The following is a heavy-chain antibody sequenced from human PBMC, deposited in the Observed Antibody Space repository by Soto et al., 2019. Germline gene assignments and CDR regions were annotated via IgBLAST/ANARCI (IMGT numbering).Heavy chain of an antibody. Sequence: SETLSLTCTVSGGSIDSGDYYWSWIRQPPGKGLEWIGYVYYSGTTNYNPFLKSRVTLSLDKSKNQFSLKMNSVTAADTAVYYCARDVFAPPNYFDPWGQGPLVTVPS. CDR2: VYYSGTT. CDR3: ARDVFAPPNYFDP. D-gene: IGHD4-4*01. V-gene: IGHV4-61*08. J-gene: IGHJ5*02. CDR1: GGSIDSGDYY.